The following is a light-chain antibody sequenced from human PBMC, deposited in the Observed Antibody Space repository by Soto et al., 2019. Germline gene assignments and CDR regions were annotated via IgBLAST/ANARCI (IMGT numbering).Light chain of an antibody. CDR2: EVT. V-gene: IGLV2-8*01. J-gene: IGLJ2*01. CDR3: SSFAGGGNPVL. Sequence: QSALTQPPSASGSLGQSVTISCTGTSSDVGGYNYVSWHQQHPGKAPKVMIYEVTKRPPGVPDRFSGSKSGNTASLTVSGLQAEDEADYCCSSFAGGGNPVLLGGGTKRPS. CDR1: SSDVGGYNY.